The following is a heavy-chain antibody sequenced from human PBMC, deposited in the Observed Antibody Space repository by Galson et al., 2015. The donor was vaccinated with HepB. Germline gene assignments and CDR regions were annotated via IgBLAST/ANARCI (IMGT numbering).Heavy chain of an antibody. CDR2: IRYDGSNE. J-gene: IGHJ6*02. V-gene: IGHV3-30*02. Sequence: SLRLSCAASRFTFSNYGMHRVRQAPGKGLEWVAFIRYDGSNEYYADSVKGRFTISRDNSKNTLYLQMNSLRAEDTAVYYCAKVGGENYFGPGSYYIFQYGMDVWGQGTTVTVSS. CDR3: AKVGGENYFGPGSYYIFQYGMDV. CDR1: RFTFSNYG. D-gene: IGHD3-10*01.